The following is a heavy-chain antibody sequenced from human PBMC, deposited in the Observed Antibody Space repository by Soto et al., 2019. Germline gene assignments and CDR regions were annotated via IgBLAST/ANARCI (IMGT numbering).Heavy chain of an antibody. J-gene: IGHJ4*02. CDR1: GGSISSDY. V-gene: IGHV4-59*01. D-gene: IGHD2-15*01. CDR2: IYYSGST. CDR3: ARARVCSGGSCYPAFDY. Sequence: PSETLSLTCTVSGGSISSDYWSWIRQPPGKGLEWIGYIYYSGSTNYNPSLKSRVTISVDTSKNQFSLKLSSVTAADTAVYYCARARVCSGGSCYPAFDYWGQGTLVTVAS.